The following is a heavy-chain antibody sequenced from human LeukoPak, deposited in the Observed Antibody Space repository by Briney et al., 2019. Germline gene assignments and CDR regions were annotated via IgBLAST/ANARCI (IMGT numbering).Heavy chain of an antibody. CDR3: AREVVVIGASRNYYNGLDV. CDR2: INPNSGNA. Sequence: ASVRDSRKASRYTFTSYYYHWVRQAPGQGLDGMGCINPNSGNADYPQRFQGRVTLTRDTSISTVYMEVSSLTSDDSAIYYCAREVVVIGASRNYYNGLDVWGQGTTVTVSS. J-gene: IGHJ6*02. CDR1: RYTFTSYY. V-gene: IGHV1-2*02. D-gene: IGHD2-21*01.